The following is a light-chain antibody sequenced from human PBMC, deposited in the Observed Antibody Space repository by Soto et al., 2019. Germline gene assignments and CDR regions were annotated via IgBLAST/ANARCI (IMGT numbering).Light chain of an antibody. Sequence: QSVLTQPASVSGSPGQSITISCTGSSSDIGSHNFVSWYQQHPGKVPKPMIYEGSGRPSGVSDRFSGSKSGNTASLTISGLQAEDEADYYCCSFARTSPHWVFGGGTKLTVL. CDR1: SSDIGSHNF. V-gene: IGLV2-23*01. CDR3: CSFARTSPHWV. J-gene: IGLJ3*02. CDR2: EGS.